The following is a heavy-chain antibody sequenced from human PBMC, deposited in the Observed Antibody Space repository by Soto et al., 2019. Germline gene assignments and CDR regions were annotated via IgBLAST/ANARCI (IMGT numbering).Heavy chain of an antibody. CDR2: IIPIFGTA. V-gene: IGHV1-69*12. J-gene: IGHJ5*02. D-gene: IGHD3-9*01. CDR3: ARREVLGDNDILTGRWFDP. Sequence: QVQLVQSGAEVKKPGSSVKVSCKASGGTFSSYAISWVRQAPGQGLEWMGGIIPIFGTANYAQKFQGRVTITADESTSTAYMELSSRRSVDTAVYYCARREVLGDNDILTGRWFDPWGQGTLVTVSS. CDR1: GGTFSSYA.